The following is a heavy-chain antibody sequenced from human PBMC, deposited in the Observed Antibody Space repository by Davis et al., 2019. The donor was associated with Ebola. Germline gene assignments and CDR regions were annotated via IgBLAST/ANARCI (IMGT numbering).Heavy chain of an antibody. CDR1: GFTFSNYA. D-gene: IGHD3-3*01. V-gene: IGHV3-23*01. CDR3: AKSGLSFGVVKYHYGMDV. Sequence: GESLKIPCAASGFTFSNYAMSWVRQAPGKGLEWVSAISGSGGSTYYADSVKGRFTISSDNSKKTLYLQMNSLRAEDTAVYYCAKSGLSFGVVKYHYGMDVWGKGTTVTVSS. CDR2: ISGSGGST. J-gene: IGHJ6*04.